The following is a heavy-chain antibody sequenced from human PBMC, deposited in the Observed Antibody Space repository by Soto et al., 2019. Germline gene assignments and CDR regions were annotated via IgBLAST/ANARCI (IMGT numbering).Heavy chain of an antibody. J-gene: IGHJ4*02. CDR3: AKDVTVDIVNTPGY. CDR2: IRGDGGST. V-gene: IGHV3-23*01. D-gene: IGHD5-12*01. Sequence: PGGSLRLSCAASGFTFSSCTMSWVRQAPGKGLEWVARIRGDGGSTSYADSVRGRFTISRDNSKNTLYLHMNSLRTEDTAVYYCAKDVTVDIVNTPGYWGQGTLVTVSS. CDR1: GFTFSSCT.